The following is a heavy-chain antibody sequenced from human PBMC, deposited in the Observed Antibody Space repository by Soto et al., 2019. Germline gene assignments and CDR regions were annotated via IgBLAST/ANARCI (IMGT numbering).Heavy chain of an antibody. CDR2: ISSSSSTI. CDR3: ARPTYYYDSSGPPAY. CDR1: GFTFSTYS. V-gene: IGHV3-48*01. J-gene: IGHJ4*02. Sequence: PGGSLRLSCAASGFTFSTYSMNWVRQAPGKGLEWVSYISSSSSTIFYTDSVKGRFTVSRDNAKNSLYLQMNSLRAEDTAVYYYARPTYYYDSSGPPAYWGKGTLVTVSS. D-gene: IGHD3-22*01.